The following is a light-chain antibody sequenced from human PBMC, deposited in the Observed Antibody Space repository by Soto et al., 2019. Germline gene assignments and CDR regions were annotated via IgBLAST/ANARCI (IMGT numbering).Light chain of an antibody. J-gene: IGLJ2*01. V-gene: IGLV2-14*01. CDR2: DVS. CDR1: SSDVGGYHY. CDR3: SSSSSSSTYVI. Sequence: QSVLTQPASVSGSPGQSITISCTGTSSDVGGYHYVSWYQQHPVKAPKLLIYDVSTRPSGVSNRFSDSKSGNTAYLPIYGLPADEEDDDYCSSSSSSSTYVIFGGGTQLTVL.